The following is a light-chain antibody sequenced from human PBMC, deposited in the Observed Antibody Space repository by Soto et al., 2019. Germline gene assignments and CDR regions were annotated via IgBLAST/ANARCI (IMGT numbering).Light chain of an antibody. J-gene: IGKJ2*01. CDR3: QHYNTYSHT. CDR1: QSVSSW. V-gene: IGKV1-5*01. CDR2: DAS. Sequence: DIQMTQSPSTLSASVGDRVTITCRASQSVSSWLAWYQQKPGKAPNLLIYDASSLQSGVPSRFSGSGSGTDFTLTINSLQPDDFATYYCQHYNTYSHTFGQGTKLEIK.